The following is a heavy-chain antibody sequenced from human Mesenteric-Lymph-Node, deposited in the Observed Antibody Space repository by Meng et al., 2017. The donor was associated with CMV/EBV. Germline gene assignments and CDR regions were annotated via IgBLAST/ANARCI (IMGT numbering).Heavy chain of an antibody. V-gene: IGHV3-48*03. CDR1: GFTFSSYE. CDR3: ATTGGSGSYYNLYYYGMDV. D-gene: IGHD3-10*01. J-gene: IGHJ6*02. CDR2: ISSSGSTI. Sequence: GGSLRLSCAASGFTFSSYEMNWVRQAPGKGLEWVSYISSSGSTIYYADSVKDRFTISRDNAKNSLYLQMNSLRAEDTAVYYCATTGGSGSYYNLYYYGMDVWGQGTTVTVSS.